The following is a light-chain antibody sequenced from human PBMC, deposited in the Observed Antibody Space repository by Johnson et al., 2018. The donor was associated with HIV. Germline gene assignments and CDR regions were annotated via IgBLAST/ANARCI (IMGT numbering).Light chain of an antibody. V-gene: IGLV1-51*02. J-gene: IGLJ1*01. CDR2: ENN. CDR3: GTWDSSLSAYV. CDR1: SSNIGNNY. Sequence: QSVLTQPPSVSAAPGQKVTISCSGSSSNIGNNYVSWYQQLPGTAPKLLIYENNKRPSGIPDRFSGSKFGTSATLGITGLQTGDEADYYCGTWDSSLSAYVSGTGTKVTVL.